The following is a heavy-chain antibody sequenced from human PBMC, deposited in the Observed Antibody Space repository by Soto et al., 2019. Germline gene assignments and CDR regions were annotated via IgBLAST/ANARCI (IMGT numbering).Heavy chain of an antibody. CDR3: ARGDYFDSSGYSFDF. D-gene: IGHD3-22*01. J-gene: IGHJ4*02. Sequence: QVLLVESGGGVVQPGQSLRLSCAASGFIFSNFAMHWVRQAPGKGLEWMAFISYDGNNKYYADSVKGQFTISRDNSKNTVYLQVQSLRAEDTALYYCARGDYFDSSGYSFDFWGQGTLVTVSS. CDR2: ISYDGNNK. CDR1: GFIFSNFA. V-gene: IGHV3-30-3*01.